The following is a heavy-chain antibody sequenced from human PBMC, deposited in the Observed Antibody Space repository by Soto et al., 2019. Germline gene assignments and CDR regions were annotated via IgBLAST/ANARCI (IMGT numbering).Heavy chain of an antibody. D-gene: IGHD6-13*01. CDR2: ISGSGGST. CDR3: AKDPGSRRYSGSWYLDPRRLRAVAQDY. V-gene: IGHV3-23*01. Sequence: QPGGSLRLSCAASGFTFSSYAMSWVRQAPGKGLEWVSAISGSGGSTYYADSVKGRFTISRDNSKNTLYLQMNSLRAEDTAVYYCAKDPGSRRYSGSWYLDPRRLRAVAQDYWGQGTLVTVSS. J-gene: IGHJ4*02. CDR1: GFTFSSYA.